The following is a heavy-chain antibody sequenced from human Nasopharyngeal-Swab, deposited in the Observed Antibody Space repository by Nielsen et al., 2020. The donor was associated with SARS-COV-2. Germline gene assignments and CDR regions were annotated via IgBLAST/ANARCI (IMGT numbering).Heavy chain of an antibody. V-gene: IGHV3-53*01. CDR1: GFTVSSNY. CDR2: IYSGGST. J-gene: IGHJ6*02. D-gene: IGHD3-9*01. Sequence: GESLKISCAASGFTVSSNYMSWVRQAPGKGLEWVSVIYSGGSTYYADSVKGRFTISRDNSKNTLYLQMNSLRAEDTAVYNCARVAAGGFDWYSRYYGMDVWGQGTTVTVSS. CDR3: ARVAAGGFDWYSRYYGMDV.